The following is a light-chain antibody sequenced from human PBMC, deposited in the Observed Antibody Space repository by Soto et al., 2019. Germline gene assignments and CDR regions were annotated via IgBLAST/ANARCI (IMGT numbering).Light chain of an antibody. V-gene: IGLV2-14*01. CDR2: GVI. J-gene: IGLJ3*02. CDR3: SSFTSSSTLRV. CDR1: SSDIESYDF. Sequence: QSVLTQPASVSGSPGQSITISCTGTSSDIESYDFVSWYQQHPGKAPKLIIYGVINRPSGVSNRFSGSKSGSTASQTISGLQAEDEADYYCSSFTSSSTLRVFGGGTKLTVL.